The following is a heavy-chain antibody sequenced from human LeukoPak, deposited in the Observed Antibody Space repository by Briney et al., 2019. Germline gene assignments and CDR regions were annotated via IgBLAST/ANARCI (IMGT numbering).Heavy chain of an antibody. J-gene: IGHJ6*02. D-gene: IGHD6-6*01. CDR2: IIPIFGTA. CDR1: GGTFSSYA. V-gene: IGHV1-69*13. CDR3: ARGFIAAPRLRYYGMDV. Sequence: SVKVSCKASGGTFSSYAISWVRQAPGQGLEWMGGIIPIFGTANYAQKFQGRVTITADESTSTAYMELRSLRSDDTAVYYCARGFIAAPRLRYYGMDVWGQGTTVTVSS.